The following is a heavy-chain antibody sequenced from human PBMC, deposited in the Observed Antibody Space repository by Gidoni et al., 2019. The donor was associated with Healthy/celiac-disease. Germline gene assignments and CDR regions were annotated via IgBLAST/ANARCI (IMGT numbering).Heavy chain of an antibody. D-gene: IGHD6-6*01. CDR2: ISSNGCST. CDR3: ARAIPDVGVAARYFDY. J-gene: IGHJ4*02. Sequence: EVQLVESGGGLVQPGGSLRLSCAASGFTFSRYAMHWVRQAPGKGLEYVSAISSNGCSTYYANSVKGRFTISRDNSKNTLYLQMGSLRAEDMAVYYCARAIPDVGVAARYFDYWGQGTLVTVSS. CDR1: GFTFSRYA. V-gene: IGHV3-64*01.